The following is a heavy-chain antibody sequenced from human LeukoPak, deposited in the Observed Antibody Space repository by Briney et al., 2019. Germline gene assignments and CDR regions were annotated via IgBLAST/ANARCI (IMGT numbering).Heavy chain of an antibody. Sequence: ASETLSLTCSVSGDSTAGRYWSWIRQSPGKGLEWLGLVYKSGDVNYHPSFRSRLSVSLDRSKTQVSLRLRSVTAADTAVYYCASGKYFYDDPASLNRASRTALDLWARGTMVIVSS. CDR3: ASGKYFYDDPASLNRASRTALDL. J-gene: IGHJ3*01. V-gene: IGHV4-59*11. CDR2: VYKSGDV. D-gene: IGHD3-16*01. CDR1: GDSTAGRY.